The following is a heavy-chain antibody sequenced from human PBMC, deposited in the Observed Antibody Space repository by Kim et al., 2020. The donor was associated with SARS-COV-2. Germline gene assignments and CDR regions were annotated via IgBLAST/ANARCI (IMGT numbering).Heavy chain of an antibody. Sequence: SLKSRVTISVDTSKNQFSLKLSSVTAADTAVYYCARENVGYSYGSFPNDYWGQGTLVTVSS. J-gene: IGHJ4*02. D-gene: IGHD5-18*01. CDR3: ARENVGYSYGSFPNDY. V-gene: IGHV4-59*01.